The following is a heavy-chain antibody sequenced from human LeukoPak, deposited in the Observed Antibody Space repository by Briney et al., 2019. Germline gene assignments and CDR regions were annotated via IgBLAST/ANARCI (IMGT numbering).Heavy chain of an antibody. CDR3: ARGRGSTSRY. Sequence: ASVKVSCKASGYTSTSYGITWVRQAPGQGLEWMGWISTYNGNTNYAQTLQGRVTMTTETSTSTAYMELTVLRSDPTAVYYCARGRGSTSRYWGQGTLVTVSS. CDR2: ISTYNGNT. D-gene: IGHD5-12*01. V-gene: IGHV1-18*01. J-gene: IGHJ4*02. CDR1: GYTSTSYG.